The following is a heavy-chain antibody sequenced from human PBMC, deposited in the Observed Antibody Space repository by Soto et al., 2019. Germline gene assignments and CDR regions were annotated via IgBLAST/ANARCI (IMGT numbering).Heavy chain of an antibody. CDR2: INAGNGNT. J-gene: IGHJ5*02. V-gene: IGHV1-3*01. D-gene: IGHD6-13*01. CDR1: GYTFTSYA. CDR3: ARDPEYSSSWPNWFDP. Sequence: ASVKVSCKASGYTFTSYAMHWVRHSPVRRLEWMGWINAGNGNTKYSQKFQGRVTITRDTSASTAYMELSSLRSEDTAVYYCARDPEYSSSWPNWFDPWGQGTLVTVSS.